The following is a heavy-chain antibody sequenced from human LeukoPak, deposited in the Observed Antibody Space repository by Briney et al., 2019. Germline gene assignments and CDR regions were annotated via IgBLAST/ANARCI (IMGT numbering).Heavy chain of an antibody. CDR3: ARGHPIAAGFDP. V-gene: IGHV3-66*01. D-gene: IGHD6-13*01. J-gene: IGHJ5*02. CDR1: GFIVSSYY. CDR2: LYSGGST. Sequence: GGSLRLSCAASGFIVSSYYMSRVRQAPGKGLDWVSVLYSGGSTYYADSVKGRFTISRDSSKNMLYLQMNSLRDEDTAVYYCARGHPIAAGFDPWGQGTLVTVSS.